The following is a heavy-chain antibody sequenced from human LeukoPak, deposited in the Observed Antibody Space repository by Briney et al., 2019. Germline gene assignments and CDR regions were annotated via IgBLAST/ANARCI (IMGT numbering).Heavy chain of an antibody. D-gene: IGHD6-13*01. CDR3: ARASYSSSWYTKNWFDP. J-gene: IGHJ5*02. CDR1: GGSISSSSYY. CDR2: IYYSGST. V-gene: IGHV4-39*01. Sequence: SETLSLTCTVSGGSISSSSYYWGWIRQPPGKGLEWIGSIYYSGSTYYNPSLKSRVTISVDTSKNQFSLKLSSVTAADTAVYYCARASYSSSWYTKNWFDPWGQGTLVTISS.